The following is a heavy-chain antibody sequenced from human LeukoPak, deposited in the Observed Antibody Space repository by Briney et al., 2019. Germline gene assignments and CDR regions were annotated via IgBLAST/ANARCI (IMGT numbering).Heavy chain of an antibody. Sequence: GGSLRLSCAASGFTLRAYYMSWVRQAPGKGLEWVANIKQDGSEKYYVDSVKGRFTISRDNAKNSLYLQMNSLRAEDTAVYYCARVSVWFGIKSFDYWGQGTLVTVSS. V-gene: IGHV3-7*01. J-gene: IGHJ4*02. D-gene: IGHD3-10*01. CDR3: ARVSVWFGIKSFDY. CDR1: GFTLRAYY. CDR2: IKQDGSEK.